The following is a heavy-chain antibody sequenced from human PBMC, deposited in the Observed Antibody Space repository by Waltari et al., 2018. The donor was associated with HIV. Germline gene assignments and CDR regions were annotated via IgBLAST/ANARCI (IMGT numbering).Heavy chain of an antibody. CDR2: ISAYNGNT. CDR1: GYTFTSYG. D-gene: IGHD3-22*01. Sequence: QVQLVQSGAEVKKPGASVRVSSKASGYTFTSYGISWVRPAPGQGLEWMGWISAYNGNTNYAQKLQGRVTMTTDTSTSTAYMELRSLRSDDTAVYYCARDISQYDSSGHDAFDIWGQGTMVTVSS. J-gene: IGHJ3*02. CDR3: ARDISQYDSSGHDAFDI. V-gene: IGHV1-18*01.